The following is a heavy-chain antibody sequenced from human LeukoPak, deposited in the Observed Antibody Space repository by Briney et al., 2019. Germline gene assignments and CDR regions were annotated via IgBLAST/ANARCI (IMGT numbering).Heavy chain of an antibody. CDR3: ARDPTSSWETAFDI. J-gene: IGHJ3*02. D-gene: IGHD1-26*01. V-gene: IGHV1-18*01. CDR2: ISVDNGNT. CDR1: GYTFTSYG. Sequence: GASVKVSCKASGYTFTSYGISWVRQAPGQGLEWMGGISVDNGNTNYAQNLQGRVTMTTDTSTNTAYMEPRSLRSDDTAVYYCARDPTSSWETAFDIWGQGTMVTVSS.